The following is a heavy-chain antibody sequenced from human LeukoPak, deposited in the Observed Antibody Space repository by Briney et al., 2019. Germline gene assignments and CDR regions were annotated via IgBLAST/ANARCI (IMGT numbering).Heavy chain of an antibody. Sequence: SETLSLTCAVYGGSITGYYWSWIRQTPGRGLEWVGEIHYTGATSYNPSLKSRATISADTSKNQFSLRLSSVTAADTAVYYCARGNILTGYCFDFWGQGALVTVSS. V-gene: IGHV4-34*01. CDR1: GGSITGYY. CDR2: IHYTGAT. J-gene: IGHJ4*02. D-gene: IGHD3-9*01. CDR3: ARGNILTGYCFDF.